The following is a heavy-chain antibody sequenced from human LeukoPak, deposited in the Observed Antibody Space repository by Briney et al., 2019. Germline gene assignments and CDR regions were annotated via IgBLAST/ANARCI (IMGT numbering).Heavy chain of an antibody. V-gene: IGHV4-39*02. CDR3: ARERNYYGSGSYSQVDY. J-gene: IGHJ4*02. CDR1: GGSISSSSYY. CDR2: IYYSGST. D-gene: IGHD3-10*01. Sequence: PSETLSLTCTVSGGSISSSSYYWGWIRQPPGKGLEWIGSIYYSGSTYYNPSLKSRVIISVDTSKNQFSLKLSSVTAADTAAYYCARERNYYGSGSYSQVDYWGQGTLVTVSS.